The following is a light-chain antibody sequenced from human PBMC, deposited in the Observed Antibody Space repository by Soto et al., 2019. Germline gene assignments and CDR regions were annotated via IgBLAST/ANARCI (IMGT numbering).Light chain of an antibody. CDR2: DVS. Sequence: QSVLTQPASVSGSPGQSITISCTGTSSDVGAYNYVSWYQQHPAKVPKLMIYDVSNRPSGVSDRFSGSKSGNTASLTISGFLAEDDADYFCYSYTSSSTYVFGTGTKVTV. V-gene: IGLV2-14*01. J-gene: IGLJ1*01. CDR1: SSDVGAYNY. CDR3: YSYTSSSTYV.